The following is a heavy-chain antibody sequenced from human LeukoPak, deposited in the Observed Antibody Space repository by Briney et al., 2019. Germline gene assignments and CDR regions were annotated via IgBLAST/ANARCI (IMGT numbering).Heavy chain of an antibody. CDR1: GGSISSYY. J-gene: IGHJ4*02. V-gene: IGHV4-4*07. CDR3: ARAGIAAAGAYYFDY. CDR2: IYTSGST. D-gene: IGHD6-13*01. Sequence: ASETLSLTCTVSGGSISSYYWSWIRQPAGKGLEWIGRIYTSGSTNYNPSLKSRVTISVDTSKNQFSLKLGSVTAADTAVYYCARAGIAAAGAYYFDYWGQGTLVTVSS.